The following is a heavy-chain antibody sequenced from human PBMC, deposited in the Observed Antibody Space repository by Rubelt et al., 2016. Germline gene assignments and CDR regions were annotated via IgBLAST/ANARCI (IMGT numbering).Heavy chain of an antibody. CDR3: ASDGYSWDY. CDR2: VNSDGSTM. J-gene: IGHJ4*02. V-gene: IGHV3-74*01. D-gene: IGHD5-24*01. Sequence: GGGVVQPGRSLRLSCAASGFTFSDYLMHWVRQAPGKGLVWVSQVNSDGSTMSYADSVKGRFTISRDNAKNTLYLQMNSLRAEDTAVYYCASDGYSWDYWGQGTLVTVSS. CDR1: GFTFSDYL.